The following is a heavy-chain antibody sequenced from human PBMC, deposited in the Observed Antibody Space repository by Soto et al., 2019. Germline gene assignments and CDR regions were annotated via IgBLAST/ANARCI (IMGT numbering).Heavy chain of an antibody. CDR3: ARDEGYYDYIWGSYRYRSPPL. CDR1: GFTFSSYS. CDR2: ISSSSSYI. Sequence: EVQLVESGGGLVKPGGSLRLSCAASGFTFSSYSMNWVRQAPGKGLEWVSSISSSSSYIYYADSVKGRFTISRDNAKNSLYLQMNSLRAEDTAVYYCARDEGYYDYIWGSYRYRSPPLWGQGTLVTVSS. J-gene: IGHJ4*02. D-gene: IGHD3-16*02. V-gene: IGHV3-21*01.